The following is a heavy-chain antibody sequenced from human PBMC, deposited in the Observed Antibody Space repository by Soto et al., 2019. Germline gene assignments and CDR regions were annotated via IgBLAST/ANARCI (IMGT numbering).Heavy chain of an antibody. V-gene: IGHV4-59*01. J-gene: IGHJ5*02. CDR1: AGSISRDY. CDR3: AYYCSDSQHRFDP. CDR2: IYYSGST. Sequence: SETLSLRCTVSAGSISRDYWSWIRQPPGKGLEWIGYIYYSGSTNYNPSLKSRVTISVDTSKNQFSLKLSSVTAADTAVYYCAYYCSDSQHRFDPCGRGTLVTVSS. D-gene: IGHD2-21*01.